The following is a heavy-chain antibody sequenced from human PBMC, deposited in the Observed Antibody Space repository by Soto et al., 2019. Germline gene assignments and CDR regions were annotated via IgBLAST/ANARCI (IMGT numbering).Heavy chain of an antibody. CDR3: ARDLTRFCSGGSCPFSM. J-gene: IGHJ4*02. Sequence: QAQLVQSGAEVKKPGASVRVACTASEDIFNNFGITWVRQAPGQGLEWLGWVSYYNGKTNYAQRLQGRVFMTTDTATSTAYLELRSLTFNDPAVYYCARDLTRFCSGGSCPFSMWGQGTQVIVSS. V-gene: IGHV1-18*01. D-gene: IGHD2-15*01. CDR2: VSYYNGKT. CDR1: EDIFNNFG.